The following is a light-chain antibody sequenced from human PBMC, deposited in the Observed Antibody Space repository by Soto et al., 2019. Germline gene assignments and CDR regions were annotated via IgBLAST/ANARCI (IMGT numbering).Light chain of an antibody. CDR1: SSNLGADYD. V-gene: IGLV1-40*01. CDR2: GNI. CDR3: QSHDSSLSAYV. J-gene: IGLJ1*01. Sequence: QSVLTQPPSVSGAPGQRVTISCTGSSSNLGADYDVHWYQLLPGTAPKLLIYGNINRPSGVPDRFSGSKSATSASLAITGLQAEDEADYYCQSHDSSLSAYVFGAGTKVTVL.